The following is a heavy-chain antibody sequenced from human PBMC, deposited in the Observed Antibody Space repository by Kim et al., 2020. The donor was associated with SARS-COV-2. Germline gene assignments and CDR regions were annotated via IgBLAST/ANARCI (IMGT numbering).Heavy chain of an antibody. CDR3: ARGYYYDSSGYQNYYYYY. CDR1: GGSFSGYY. D-gene: IGHD3-22*01. V-gene: IGHV4-34*01. CDR2: INHSGST. J-gene: IGHJ6*03. Sequence: SETLSLTCAVYGGSFSGYYWSWIRQPPGKGLEWIGEINHSGSTNYNPSLKSRVTISVDTSKNQFSLKLSSVTAADTAVYYCARGYYYDSSGYQNYYYYY.